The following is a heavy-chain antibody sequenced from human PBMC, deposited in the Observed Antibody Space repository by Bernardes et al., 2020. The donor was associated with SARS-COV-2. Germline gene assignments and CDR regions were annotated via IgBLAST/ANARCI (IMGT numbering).Heavy chain of an antibody. CDR3: ASLRHNWNDDFDY. J-gene: IGHJ4*02. Sequence: ASVKVSCKASGYTFTGYYMHWVRQAPGQGLEWMGRINPNSGGTNYAQKFQGRVTMTRDTSISTAYMELSRLRSDDTAVYYCASLRHNWNDDFDYWGQGTLVTVSS. CDR2: INPNSGGT. V-gene: IGHV1-2*06. CDR1: GYTFTGYY. D-gene: IGHD1-1*01.